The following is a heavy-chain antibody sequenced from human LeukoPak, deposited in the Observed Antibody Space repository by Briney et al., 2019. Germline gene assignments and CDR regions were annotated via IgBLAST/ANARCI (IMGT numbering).Heavy chain of an antibody. V-gene: IGHV3-7*01. CDR3: AREDYYGSGNYVAWGGAFDV. D-gene: IGHD3-10*01. CDR1: GFPFSSYW. J-gene: IGHJ3*01. CDR2: IKQEGVDR. Sequence: GGSLRLSCAASGFPFSSYWMTWVRQAPGKGLEGVANIKQEGVDRYYVDSVKGRFTISRGNARNSLYLQMNSLRAEDTAVYYCAREDYYGSGNYVAWGGAFDVWGQGTTVTVSS.